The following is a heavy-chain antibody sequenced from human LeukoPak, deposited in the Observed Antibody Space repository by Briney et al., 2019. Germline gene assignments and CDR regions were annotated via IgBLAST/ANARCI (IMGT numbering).Heavy chain of an antibody. CDR2: ISGSDDST. D-gene: IGHD5-18*01. V-gene: IGHV3-23*01. CDR1: GFTFSNFA. CDR3: AKMDTAMVRANWFDP. J-gene: IGHJ5*02. Sequence: GGSLRLSCAVSGFTFSNFAMSWVRQAPGKGLEWVSAISGSDDSTYYADSVKGRFTISRDNSKNTLYLQMNSLRAEDTAVYYCAKMDTAMVRANWFDPWGQGTLVTVSS.